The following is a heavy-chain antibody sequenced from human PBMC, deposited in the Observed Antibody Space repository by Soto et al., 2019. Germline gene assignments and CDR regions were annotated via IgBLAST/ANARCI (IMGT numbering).Heavy chain of an antibody. D-gene: IGHD3-22*01. Sequence: EVQLVESGGGLVQPGRSLRLSCAASGFTFDDYAMHWVRQAPGKGLEWVSGISWNSGSIGYADSVKGRFTISRDNAKNSLYLQMNSLRAEDTALYYCAKDTGDSSGYYLDYWGQGTLVTVSS. J-gene: IGHJ4*02. CDR3: AKDTGDSSGYYLDY. V-gene: IGHV3-9*01. CDR2: ISWNSGSI. CDR1: GFTFDDYA.